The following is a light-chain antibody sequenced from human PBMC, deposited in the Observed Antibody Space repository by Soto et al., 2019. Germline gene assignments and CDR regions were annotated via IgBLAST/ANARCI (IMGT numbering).Light chain of an antibody. CDR2: GAS. CDR3: QQYARSARCT. Sequence: EIVWTQSPGTLSLSPGERATLSCRASHSVSSSYLAWYQQNPGQAPRLLIYGASSRATGIPDSFSGSGSGTHFTHNISRLEHEDFAVYYCQQYARSARCTFGQGTKREIK. V-gene: IGKV3-20*01. CDR1: HSVSSSY. J-gene: IGKJ2*02.